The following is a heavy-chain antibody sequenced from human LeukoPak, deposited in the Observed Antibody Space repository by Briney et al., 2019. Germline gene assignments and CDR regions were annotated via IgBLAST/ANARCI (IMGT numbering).Heavy chain of an antibody. CDR2: IVVGSGNT. J-gene: IGHJ3*02. CDR1: GFTLTSSA. V-gene: IGHV1-58*02. D-gene: IGHD4-17*01. Sequence: ASVKVSCKASGFTLTSSAMQWVRQARGQRLEWIGWIVVGSGNTNYAQKFQERVTITRDMSTSTAYMELSSLRSEDTAVYYCAAPPDYGDYVDAFDIWGQGTMVTVSS. CDR3: AAPPDYGDYVDAFDI.